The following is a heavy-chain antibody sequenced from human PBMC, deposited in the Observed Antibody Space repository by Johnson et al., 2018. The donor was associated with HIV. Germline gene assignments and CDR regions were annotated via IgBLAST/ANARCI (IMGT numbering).Heavy chain of an antibody. CDR1: GFTVSSNY. CDR2: IYSGGSP. D-gene: IGHD1-26*01. V-gene: IGHV3-66*01. CDR3: ARGRYTTAEWDDAFDI. J-gene: IGHJ3*02. Sequence: EVQLVESGGGLVQPGGSLRLSCAASGFTVSSNYMTWVRQAPGKGLEWVSVIYSGGSPYYADSVKGRFTISRDNSKNTLYLQMNSLRAEDTAVYYFARGRYTTAEWDDAFDIWGQGTMVTVSS.